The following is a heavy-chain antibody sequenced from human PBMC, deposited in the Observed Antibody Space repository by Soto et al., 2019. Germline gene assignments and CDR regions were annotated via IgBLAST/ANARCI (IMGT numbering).Heavy chain of an antibody. Sequence: PSETLSLTCTVSGGSISSYYWSWIRQPPGKGLEWIGYIYYSGSTNYNPSLKSRVTISVDTSKNQFSLKLSSVTAADTAVYYCARGSSGYYFGLGYFDYWGQGTLVTVSS. CDR2: IYYSGST. J-gene: IGHJ4*02. CDR1: GGSISSYY. CDR3: ARGSSGYYFGLGYFDY. D-gene: IGHD3-22*01. V-gene: IGHV4-59*01.